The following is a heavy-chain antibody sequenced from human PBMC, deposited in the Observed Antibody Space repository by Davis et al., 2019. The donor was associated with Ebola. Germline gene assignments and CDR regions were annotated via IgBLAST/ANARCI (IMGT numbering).Heavy chain of an antibody. CDR2: IQPHVSNK. J-gene: IGHJ5*01. V-gene: IGHV3-30*02. CDR1: GFLFSTHV. D-gene: IGHD3-10*01. CDR3: AKDQGNYGSLSNWSEH. Sequence: GESLKISCPASGFLFSTHVMPWFPPAPAKALYRLASIQPHVSNKYYADSVNGRFTISRDNSKNTLYLQMNSLRAEDTAVVYCAKDQGNYGSLSNWSEHWGQGALVTVSS.